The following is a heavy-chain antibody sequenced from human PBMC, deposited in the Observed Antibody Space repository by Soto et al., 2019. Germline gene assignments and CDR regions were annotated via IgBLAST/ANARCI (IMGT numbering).Heavy chain of an antibody. D-gene: IGHD7-27*01. CDR2: IPNNGSP. CDR1: GGSVRTGSYH. J-gene: IGHJ4*02. CDR3: ARIGWGGDS. V-gene: IGHV4-61*01. Sequence: SETLSLTCSVSGGSVRTGSYHWSWIRQPPGKGLEWIGFIPNNGSPDYNPSLKSRVVVSIDRSKNQFSLKVNSVTAADTAVYFCARIGWGGDSWGQGTLVTVST.